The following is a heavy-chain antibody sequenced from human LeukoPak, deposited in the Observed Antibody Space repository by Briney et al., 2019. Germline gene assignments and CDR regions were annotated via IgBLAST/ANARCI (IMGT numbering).Heavy chain of an antibody. CDR3: VKDPYSNNWYYFDS. J-gene: IGHJ4*02. Sequence: GGSLRLSCAASGFTVSTNYMSWVRQAPGKGLEWVSVICSGGSTYYADSVKGRFTISRDNSKNTLYLQMNSLRAEDTAVYYCVKDPYSNNWYYFDSWGQGTLVTGSS. CDR2: ICSGGST. V-gene: IGHV3-53*01. CDR1: GFTVSTNY. D-gene: IGHD6-13*01.